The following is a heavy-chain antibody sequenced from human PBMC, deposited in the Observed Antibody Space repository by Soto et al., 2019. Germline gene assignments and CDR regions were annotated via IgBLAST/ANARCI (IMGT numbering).Heavy chain of an antibody. CDR3: ARDSGSFPNWFDP. CDR1: GGSFSGYY. J-gene: IGHJ5*02. Sequence: KPSETLSLTCAVYGGSFSGYYWSWIRQPPGKGLEWIGEINHSGSTNYNPSLKSRVTISVDTSKNQFSLKLSSVTAADTAVYYCARDSGSFPNWFDPWGQGTLVTV. V-gene: IGHV4-34*01. D-gene: IGHD1-26*01. CDR2: INHSGST.